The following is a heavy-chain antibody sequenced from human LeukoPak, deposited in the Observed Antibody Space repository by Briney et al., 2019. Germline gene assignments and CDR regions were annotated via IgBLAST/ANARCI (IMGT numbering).Heavy chain of an antibody. V-gene: IGHV3-23*01. CDR1: GFTFSSSA. D-gene: IGHD6-19*01. CDR2: IGGSGVDT. Sequence: PGGSLRLSCAASGFTFSSSAMTWVRQAPGKGLEWVSAIGGSGVDTYYADSVKGRFTISRDIFKNTLYLQMSSLRAEDTAVYYCVKGIEWLDLDAFDVWGPGTMVTVSS. J-gene: IGHJ3*01. CDR3: VKGIEWLDLDAFDV.